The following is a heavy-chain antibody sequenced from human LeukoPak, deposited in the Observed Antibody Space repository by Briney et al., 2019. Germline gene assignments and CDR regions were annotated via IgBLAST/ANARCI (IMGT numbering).Heavy chain of an antibody. D-gene: IGHD5-24*01. Sequence: SETLSLTCTVSGGSISSYYWSWIRQPPGKRLEWIGYIYYSGSTNYNPSLKSRVTISVDTSKNQFSLKLSSVTAADTAVYHCARGGGMGHYYYYMDVWGKGTTVTISS. CDR1: GGSISSYY. J-gene: IGHJ6*03. CDR3: ARGGGMGHYYYYMDV. CDR2: IYYSGST. V-gene: IGHV4-59*01.